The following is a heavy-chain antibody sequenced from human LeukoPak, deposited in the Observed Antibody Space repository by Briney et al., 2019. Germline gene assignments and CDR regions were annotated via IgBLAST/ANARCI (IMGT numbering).Heavy chain of an antibody. D-gene: IGHD2-2*01. V-gene: IGHV4-4*07. J-gene: IGHJ3*02. CDR3: ARDGGYCSSTSCIDAFDI. CDR1: GGSISSYY. Sequence: PSETLSPTCTVSGGSISSYYWNWIRQPAGKGLEWIGRIYTSGSTNYNPSLKSRVTMSVDTSKNQFSLKLSSVTAADTAVYYCARDGGYCSSTSCIDAFDIWGQGTVVTVSS. CDR2: IYTSGST.